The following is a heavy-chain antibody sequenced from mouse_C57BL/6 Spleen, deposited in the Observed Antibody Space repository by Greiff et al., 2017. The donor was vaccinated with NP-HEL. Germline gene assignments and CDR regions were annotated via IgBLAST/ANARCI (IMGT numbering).Heavy chain of an antibody. CDR2: IDPSDSYT. Sequence: VQLQQPGAELVRPGTSVKLSCKASGYTFTSYWMHWVKQRPGQGLEWIGVIDPSDSYTNYNQKFKGKATLTVDTSSSTAYMQLSRLTSEDSAVYYCARITTISGYAMDYWGQGTSVTVSS. V-gene: IGHV1-59*01. J-gene: IGHJ4*01. CDR1: GYTFTSYW. CDR3: ARITTISGYAMDY. D-gene: IGHD2-4*01.